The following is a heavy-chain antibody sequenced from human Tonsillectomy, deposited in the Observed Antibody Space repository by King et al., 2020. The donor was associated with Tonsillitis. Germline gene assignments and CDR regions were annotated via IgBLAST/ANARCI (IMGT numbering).Heavy chain of an antibody. CDR3: AKADASVLRYFDWLSDAFDI. J-gene: IGHJ3*02. CDR2: ISGSGGST. CDR1: GFTFSSYA. Sequence: VQLVESGGGLVQPGGSLRLSCAASGFTFSSYAMSWVRQAPGKGLEWVSAISGSGGSTYYADSVRGRFTISRDNSKNTLDLQMNSLRAEDTAVYYCAKADASVLRYFDWLSDAFDIWGQGTMVTVSS. V-gene: IGHV3-23*04. D-gene: IGHD3-9*01.